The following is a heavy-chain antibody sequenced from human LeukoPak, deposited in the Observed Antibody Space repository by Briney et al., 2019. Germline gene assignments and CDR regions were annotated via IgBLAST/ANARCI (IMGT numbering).Heavy chain of an antibody. CDR3: ARGLAVRKALDY. J-gene: IGHJ4*02. Sequence: GGSLRLSCAASGFTFSSYAMSWVRQAPGKGLEWVSAISGSGGSTYYADPVKGRFTISRDNSKNTLYLQMNSQRAEDTAVYYCARGLAVRKALDYWGQGTLVTVSS. CDR2: ISGSGGST. CDR1: GFTFSSYA. V-gene: IGHV3-23*01. D-gene: IGHD4-17*01.